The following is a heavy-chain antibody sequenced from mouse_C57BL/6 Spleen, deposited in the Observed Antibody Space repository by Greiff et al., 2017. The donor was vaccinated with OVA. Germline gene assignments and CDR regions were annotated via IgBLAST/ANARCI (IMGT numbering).Heavy chain of an antibody. J-gene: IGHJ2*01. D-gene: IGHD1-1*01. CDR3: ARDYYGSSNFDY. CDR1: GYTFTDYN. CDR2: INPNNGGT. Sequence: VQLKQSGPELVKPGASVKMSCKASGYTFTDYNMHWVKQSHGKSLEWIGYINPNNGGTSYNQKFKGKAPLTVNKSSSTAEIELRSLTSEDSAVYYCARDYYGSSNFDYWGQGTTLTVSS. V-gene: IGHV1-22*01.